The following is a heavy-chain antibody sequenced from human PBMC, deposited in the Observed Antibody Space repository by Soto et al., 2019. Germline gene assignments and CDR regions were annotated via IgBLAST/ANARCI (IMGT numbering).Heavy chain of an antibody. V-gene: IGHV4-39*01. CDR2: INYSGRT. CDR1: GGSISDSSHY. J-gene: IGHJ5*01. Sequence: SETLSLTCTVSGGSISDSSHYWAWIRPPPGKGLEWIATINYSGRTYYNPSLRSRVTISVDTSRDQFSLNLNSVTAADTAVYYCARHFGNYGDWAFDFWGQGTLVTVSS. D-gene: IGHD4-17*01. CDR3: ARHFGNYGDWAFDF.